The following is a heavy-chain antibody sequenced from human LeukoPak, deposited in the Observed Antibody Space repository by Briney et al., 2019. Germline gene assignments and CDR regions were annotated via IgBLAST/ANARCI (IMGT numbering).Heavy chain of an antibody. CDR2: IYYSGST. J-gene: IGHJ4*02. CDR1: GGSISSSSYY. CDR3: ASQGFGELFTPNYFDY. V-gene: IGHV4-39*01. Sequence: SETLSLTCTVSGGSISSSSYYWGWIRQPPGKGLEWIGSIYYSGSTYYNPSLKSRVTISADTSKNQFSLKLSSVTAADTAVYYCASQGFGELFTPNYFDYWGQGTLVTVSS. D-gene: IGHD3-10*01.